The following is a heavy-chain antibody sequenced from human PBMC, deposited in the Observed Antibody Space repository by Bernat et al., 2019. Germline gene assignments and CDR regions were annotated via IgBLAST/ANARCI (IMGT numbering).Heavy chain of an antibody. Sequence: EVQLVESGGTLVQPGGSLRLSCAASGFTVSSNYMSWVRQAPGKGLEWVSVIYSGGRTYYADSVKGRFTISRDNSKNTLYLQMSSLRAEDTAVYYCARRLATDWGMDVWGRGTTVTFSS. D-gene: IGHD3-9*01. CDR1: GFTVSSNY. V-gene: IGHV3-66*04. J-gene: IGHJ6*02. CDR3: ARRLATDWGMDV. CDR2: IYSGGRT.